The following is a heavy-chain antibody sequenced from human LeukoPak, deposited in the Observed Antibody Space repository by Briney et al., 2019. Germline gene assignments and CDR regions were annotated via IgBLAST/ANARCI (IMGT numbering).Heavy chain of an antibody. CDR2: IYTSGST. J-gene: IGHJ5*02. CDR1: GGSISSYY. D-gene: IGHD3-10*01. V-gene: IGHV4-4*07. CDR3: ARDWPQNYYGSGSYYTNWFDP. Sequence: SETLSLTCTVSGGSISSYYWSWIRQPAGKGLEWIGRIYTSGSTNYNPSLKSRVTMSVDTSKNQFSLKLSSVTAADTAVYYCARDWPQNYYGSGSYYTNWFDPWGQGTLVTVSS.